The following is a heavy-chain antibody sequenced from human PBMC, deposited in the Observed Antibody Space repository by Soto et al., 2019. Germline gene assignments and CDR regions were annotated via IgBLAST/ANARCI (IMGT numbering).Heavy chain of an antibody. D-gene: IGHD3-3*01. CDR1: GFTFSSYA. J-gene: IGHJ4*02. Sequence: GGSLRLSCSASGFTFSSYAMHWVRQAPGKGLQYVSAISSNGGTTYHADSVKGRFTISRDNSKNTVYLQMSSLRAEDTAVYYCAKDGTPYDSWSGYFSNFDSWGQGTLVTVSS. CDR3: AKDGTPYDSWSGYFSNFDS. V-gene: IGHV3-64D*06. CDR2: ISSNGGTT.